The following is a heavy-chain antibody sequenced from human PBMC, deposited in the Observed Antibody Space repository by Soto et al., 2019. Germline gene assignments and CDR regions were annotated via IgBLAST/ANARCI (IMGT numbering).Heavy chain of an antibody. J-gene: IGHJ3*02. V-gene: IGHV3-23*01. D-gene: IGHD2-2*01. CDR1: GFTFSNYA. Sequence: EVRLLESGGGLVQPGGSLRLSCVASGFTFSNYAMSWVRQAPGKGLEWVSVVTGRSSSTYYADSVEGRFIISRDNSRNTLFLQMNSLGAEDTALYYCTKHLPSKKNQRRWADAFHIWGQGTILTVSS. CDR2: VTGRSSST. CDR3: TKHLPSKKNQRRWADAFHI.